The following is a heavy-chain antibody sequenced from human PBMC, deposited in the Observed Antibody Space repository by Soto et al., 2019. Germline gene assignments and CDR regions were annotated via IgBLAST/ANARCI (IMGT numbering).Heavy chain of an antibody. Sequence: VQLVESGGGVVQPGRSLRLSCAASGFTFSSYAMHWVRQAPGKGLEWVAVISYDGSNKYYADSVKGRFTISRDNSKNTLYLQMNSLRAEDTAVYYCARDVRHGMDVWGQGTTVTVSS. D-gene: IGHD2-8*01. CDR3: ARDVRHGMDV. CDR1: GFTFSSYA. V-gene: IGHV3-30-3*01. J-gene: IGHJ6*02. CDR2: ISYDGSNK.